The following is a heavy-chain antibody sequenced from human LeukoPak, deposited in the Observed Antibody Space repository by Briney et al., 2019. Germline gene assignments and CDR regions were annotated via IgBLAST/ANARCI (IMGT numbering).Heavy chain of an antibody. CDR1: GLTSTDPY. J-gene: IGHJ4*02. CDR3: GTSGSHPTGFDF. CDR2: MYTGGSTI. D-gene: IGHD2-15*01. V-gene: IGHV3-11*04. Sequence: GGSLRLSCAASGLTSTDPYISWDRQAPGKGLEWISFMYTGGSTIYYADSVKGQFTISRDNAKSSLHLQMNSLSAEETAVYYCGTSGSHPTGFDFWGEGTLVTVSS.